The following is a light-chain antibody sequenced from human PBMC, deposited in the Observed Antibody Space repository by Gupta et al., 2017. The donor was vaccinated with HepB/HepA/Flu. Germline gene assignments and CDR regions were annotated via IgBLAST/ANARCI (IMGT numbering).Light chain of an antibody. J-gene: IGLJ2*01. CDR1: KLGNKY. V-gene: IGLV3-1*01. CDR3: QAWDSSTYVA. Sequence: SYYLTQPPSVSVSPGPTASIPCSGDKLGNKYACWYQQKPGQSPVLVIYQDTKRPSGIPERFSGSNSGNTATLTISGTQAMDEADYYCQAWDSSTYVAFGGGSKLTVL. CDR2: QDT.